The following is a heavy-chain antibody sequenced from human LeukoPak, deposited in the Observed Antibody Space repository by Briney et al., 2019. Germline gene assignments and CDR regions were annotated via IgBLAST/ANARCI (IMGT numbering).Heavy chain of an antibody. D-gene: IGHD5-12*01. Sequence: ASVRVSCKASGYTLTGYYIHWVGQAPGQGLEWMGWINPNSGDTHYAQKFQGRVTMTRDTSIRTAYLEVGGLRSDDTSVYYCAKSPYEYYFDYWGQGTLVTVSS. CDR2: INPNSGDT. CDR3: AKSPYEYYFDY. CDR1: GYTLTGYY. J-gene: IGHJ4*02. V-gene: IGHV1-2*02.